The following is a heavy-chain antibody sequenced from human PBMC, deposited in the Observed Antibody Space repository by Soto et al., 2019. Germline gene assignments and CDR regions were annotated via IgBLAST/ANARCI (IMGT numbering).Heavy chain of an antibody. D-gene: IGHD2-15*01. Sequence: HPGGSLRLSCAASGFTFSDHYMDWVRQAPGKGLEWVGRTRNKANSYTTEYAASVKGRFTISRDDSKNSLYLQMNSLKTEDTAVYYCALTYSGGKAFDIWGQGTMVTVSS. J-gene: IGHJ3*02. V-gene: IGHV3-72*01. CDR3: ALTYSGGKAFDI. CDR2: TRNKANSYTT. CDR1: GFTFSDHY.